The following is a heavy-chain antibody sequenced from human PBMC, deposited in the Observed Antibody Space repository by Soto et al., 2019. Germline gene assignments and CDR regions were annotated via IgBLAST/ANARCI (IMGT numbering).Heavy chain of an antibody. CDR3: AHAGDYDLLTFDH. J-gene: IGHJ4*02. D-gene: IGHD4-17*01. CDR2: IYWDDDK. CDR1: GFSLSTYDMG. Sequence: QITLKESGPTLVRPAQTLTLTCDFSGFSLSTYDMGVAWIRQPPGKALEGLALIYWDDDKRYSPSLKDRLAISKDTSSNQVVRTSTNMDPGDRATYFCAHAGDYDLLTFDHWGPGTLGTGSS. V-gene: IGHV2-5*02.